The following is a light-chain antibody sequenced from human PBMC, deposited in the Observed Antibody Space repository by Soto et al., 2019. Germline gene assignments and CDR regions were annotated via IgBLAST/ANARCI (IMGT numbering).Light chain of an antibody. CDR3: QQYGT. Sequence: DIQMTQSPSTLSASVGDRVTITCRASQSIGSWLAWYQQKPGKAPKLLIYDASSLESGVPSRFSGSGSGTEFTLTISSLQPDDFATYYCQQYGTFGPGTKVDIK. J-gene: IGKJ3*01. CDR1: QSIGSW. V-gene: IGKV1-5*01. CDR2: DAS.